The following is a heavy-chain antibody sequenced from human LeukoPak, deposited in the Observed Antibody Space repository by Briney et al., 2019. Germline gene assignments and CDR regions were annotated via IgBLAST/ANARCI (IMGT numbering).Heavy chain of an antibody. V-gene: IGHV1-18*01. J-gene: IGHJ5*02. CDR3: ARCHGYSSSWYTGRVEWFDP. D-gene: IGHD6-13*01. CDR1: GYTFTSYG. CDR2: ISAYNGNT. Sequence: ASVKVSCRASGYTFTSYGISWVRQAPGQGLEWMGWISAYNGNTNYAQKLQGRVTMTTDTSTSTAYMELRSLRSDDTAVYYCARCHGYSSSWYTGRVEWFDPWGQGTLVTVSS.